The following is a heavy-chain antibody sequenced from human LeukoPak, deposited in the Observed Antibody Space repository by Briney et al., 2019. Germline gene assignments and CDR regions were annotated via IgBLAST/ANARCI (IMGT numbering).Heavy chain of an antibody. CDR3: ARHGGDYTFDY. D-gene: IGHD4-17*01. J-gene: IGHJ4*02. CDR2: MDYSGST. Sequence: SETLSLTCTVSGGSISSYYWSWIRQPPGKGLEGIAYMDYSGSTFYNPSLKCRVSTSVDRSKNQFYLKVRSVTAADTAVYYCARHGGDYTFDYWGQGTLVTVSS. V-gene: IGHV4-59*08. CDR1: GGSISSYY.